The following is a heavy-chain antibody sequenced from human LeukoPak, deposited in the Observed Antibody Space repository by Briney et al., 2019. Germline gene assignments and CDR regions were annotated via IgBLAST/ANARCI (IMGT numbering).Heavy chain of an antibody. CDR1: GGSVSDSSYY. D-gene: IGHD3-3*02. J-gene: IGHJ4*02. CDR2: FYYTGGT. Sequence: PSETLSLTCTVSGGSVSDSSYYWGWIRQPPGKGLEWIGSFYYTGGTYYSPSFRSRVIISADTSKNQFSLDLSSVNAADTAVYYCARETSIGAPILDYWGQGILVTVSS. CDR3: ARETSIGAPILDY. V-gene: IGHV4-39*07.